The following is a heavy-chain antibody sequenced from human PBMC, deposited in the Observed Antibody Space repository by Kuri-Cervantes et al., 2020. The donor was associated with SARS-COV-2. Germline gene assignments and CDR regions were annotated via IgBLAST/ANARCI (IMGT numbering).Heavy chain of an antibody. D-gene: IGHD6-25*01. CDR3: ARVFFFQRGRAAFDI. CDR2: ISWDGGST. Sequence: GGSLRLSCAASGFTFDDYTMHWVRQAPGKGLEWVSLISWDGGSTYYADSVKGRFTISRDNAKNTLYLQMNSLRAEDTAVYYCARVFFFQRGRAAFDIWGQGTMVTVSS. CDR1: GFTFDDYT. J-gene: IGHJ3*02. V-gene: IGHV3-43*01.